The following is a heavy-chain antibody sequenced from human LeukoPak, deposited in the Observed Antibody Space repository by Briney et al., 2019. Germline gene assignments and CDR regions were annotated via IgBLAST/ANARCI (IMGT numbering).Heavy chain of an antibody. J-gene: IGHJ4*02. CDR3: AKDSSSWYYFDY. CDR2: ISGSGGGT. D-gene: IGHD6-13*01. Sequence: GGSLRLSCAASGFTFSSYAMSWVRQAPGKGLEWVSAISGSGGGTYYADSVKGRFTISRDNSKNTLYLQMNSLRAEDTAVYYCAKDSSSWYYFDYWGQGTLVTVSS. V-gene: IGHV3-23*01. CDR1: GFTFSSYA.